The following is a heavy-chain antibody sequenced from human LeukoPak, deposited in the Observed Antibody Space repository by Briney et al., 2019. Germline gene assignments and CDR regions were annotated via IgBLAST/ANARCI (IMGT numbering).Heavy chain of an antibody. J-gene: IGHJ3*02. V-gene: IGHV1-69*05. CDR3: ARGAIGATIFGVVDDAFDI. CDR2: IIPIFGTA. D-gene: IGHD3-3*01. CDR1: GGTFSSYA. Sequence: GASVKVSCKASGGTFSSYAISWVRQAPGQGLEWMGGIIPIFGTANYAQKFQGRVTITTDESTSTAYMELSSLRSEDTAVYYCARGAIGATIFGVVDDAFDIWGQGTMVTVSS.